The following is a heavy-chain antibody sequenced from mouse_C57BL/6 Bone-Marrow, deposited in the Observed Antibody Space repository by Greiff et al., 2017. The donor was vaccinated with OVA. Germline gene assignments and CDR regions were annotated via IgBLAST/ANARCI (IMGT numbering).Heavy chain of an antibody. CDR3: ARRWLLNQYFDV. CDR1: GYSFTDYN. Sequence: LVESGPELVKPGASVKISCKASGYSFTDYNMNWVKQSNGKSLEWIGVINPNYGTTSYNQKFKGKATLTVDQSSSTAYMQLNSLTSEDSAVYYCARRWLLNQYFDVWGTGTTVTVSS. J-gene: IGHJ1*03. V-gene: IGHV1-39*01. D-gene: IGHD2-3*01. CDR2: INPNYGTT.